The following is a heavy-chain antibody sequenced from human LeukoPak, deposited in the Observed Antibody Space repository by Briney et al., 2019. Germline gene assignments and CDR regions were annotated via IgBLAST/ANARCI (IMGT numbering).Heavy chain of an antibody. Sequence: GGSLRLSCAASGFTFSSYSMNWVRQAPGKGLEWVSSISSSSSYIYYADSVKGRFTFSRDNAKNSLYLQMNSLRAEDTAVYYCAKIQYRYNILTGYYEIYYFDYWGQGTLVTVSS. CDR2: ISSSSSYI. J-gene: IGHJ4*02. CDR1: GFTFSSYS. D-gene: IGHD3-9*01. V-gene: IGHV3-21*04. CDR3: AKIQYRYNILTGYYEIYYFDY.